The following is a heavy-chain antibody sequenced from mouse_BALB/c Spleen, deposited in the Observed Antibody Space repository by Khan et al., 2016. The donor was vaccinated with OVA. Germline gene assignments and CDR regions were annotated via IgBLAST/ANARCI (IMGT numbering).Heavy chain of an antibody. J-gene: IGHJ4*01. V-gene: IGHV3-1*02. CDR3: ARDGNYIDY. Sequence: EVELVESGPDLVKPSQSLSLTCTVTGYSITSCYSWHWIRQFPGNKLEWLGYIYYSGIINFNPSLKSRISITRDTSKTQFFLQLNSVTAEDTATYYCARDGNYIDYWGQGTSVTVSS. CDR2: IYYSGII. CDR1: GYSITSCYS. D-gene: IGHD2-1*01.